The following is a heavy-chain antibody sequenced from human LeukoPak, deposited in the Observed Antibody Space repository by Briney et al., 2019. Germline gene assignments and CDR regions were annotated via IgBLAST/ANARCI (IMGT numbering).Heavy chain of an antibody. CDR3: ARHDDVPVIRRGFDH. CDR2: IYFTRGT. Sequence: PSETLSLTCTVSGDSISTYYWSWIRQPPGRGLEYIGYIYFTRGTLYSPSFKSRVTISVDMSKNQLSLTLSLVTAADTAIYYCARHDDVPVIRRGFDHWGQGILVTVSS. CDR1: GDSISTYY. V-gene: IGHV4-59*08. J-gene: IGHJ4*02. D-gene: IGHD2-21*02.